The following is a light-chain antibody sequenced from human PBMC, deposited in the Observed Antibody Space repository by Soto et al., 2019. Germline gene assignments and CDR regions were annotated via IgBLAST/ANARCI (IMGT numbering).Light chain of an antibody. J-gene: IGKJ1*01. CDR1: QSVLYSSNNKNY. CDR3: QQYYSTPRT. V-gene: IGKV4-1*01. CDR2: WAS. Sequence: DIVMTQSPDSLAVSLGERATINCKSSQSVLYSSNNKNYLAWYQQKPGQPPKLLIYWASTRESGVPDRFSGIGSWIDFNLTISSLQAADVAVYYSQQYYSTPRTFGQGTKVELK.